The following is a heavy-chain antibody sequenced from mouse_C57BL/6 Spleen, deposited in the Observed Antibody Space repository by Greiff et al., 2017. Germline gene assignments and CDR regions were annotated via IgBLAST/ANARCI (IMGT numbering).Heavy chain of an antibody. CDR3: ARYTAFYYGYDEYYFDY. V-gene: IGHV7-3*01. J-gene: IGHJ2*01. Sequence: EVQRVESGGGLVQPGGSLSLSCAASGFTFTDYYMSWVRQPPGKALEWLGFIRNKANGYTTEYSASVKGRFTISRDNSQSILYLQMNALRAEDSATYYCARYTAFYYGYDEYYFDYWGQGTTLTVSS. CDR2: IRNKANGYTT. CDR1: GFTFTDYY. D-gene: IGHD2-2*01.